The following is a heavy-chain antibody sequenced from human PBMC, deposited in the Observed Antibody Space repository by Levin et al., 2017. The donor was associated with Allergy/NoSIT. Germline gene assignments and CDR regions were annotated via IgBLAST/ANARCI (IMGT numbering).Heavy chain of an antibody. D-gene: IGHD3-22*01. V-gene: IGHV4-30-4*01. CDR3: ARVLAEGGGYYPDY. Sequence: PSETLSLTCTVSGGSISSGDYYWSWIRQPPGKGLEWIGYIYYSGSTYYNPSLKSRVTISVDTSKNQFSLKLSSVTAADTAVYYCARVLAEGGGYYPDYWGQGTLVTVSS. CDR2: IYYSGST. CDR1: GGSISSGDYY. J-gene: IGHJ4*02.